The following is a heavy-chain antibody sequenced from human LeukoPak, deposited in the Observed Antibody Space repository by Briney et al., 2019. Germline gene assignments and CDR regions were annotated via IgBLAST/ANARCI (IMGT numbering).Heavy chain of an antibody. CDR3: ATGGGWWSPDY. CDR2: ITSDGGTT. Sequence: PGGSLRLSCAASGFTFSSYWMHWVRQGPGKGLVWVSRITSDGGTTGYADSVKGRFTISRDNAKNTLYLLMNSLRAEDTAVHYCATGGGWWSPDYWGQGTLVTVSS. CDR1: GFTFSSYW. J-gene: IGHJ4*02. V-gene: IGHV3-74*01. D-gene: IGHD2-15*01.